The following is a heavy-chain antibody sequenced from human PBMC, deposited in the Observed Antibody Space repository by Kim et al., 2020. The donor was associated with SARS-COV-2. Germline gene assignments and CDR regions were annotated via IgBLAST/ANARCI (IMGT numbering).Heavy chain of an antibody. CDR3: ARGRPAAAAGWFDP. Sequence: SETLSLTCAVYGGSFSGYYWSWIRQPPGKGLEWIGEINHSGSTNYNPSLKSRVTISVDTSKNQFSLKLSSVTAADTDVYYCARGRPAAAAGWFDPWGQGTLVTVSS. CDR2: INHSGST. J-gene: IGHJ5*02. D-gene: IGHD6-13*01. CDR1: GGSFSGYY. V-gene: IGHV4-34*01.